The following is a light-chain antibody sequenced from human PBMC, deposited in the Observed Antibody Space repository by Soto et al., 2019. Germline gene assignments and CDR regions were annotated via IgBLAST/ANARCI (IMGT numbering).Light chain of an antibody. CDR3: QQLNSYPRT. J-gene: IGKJ3*01. Sequence: DIQMTQSPSTLSASVGDRVTITCRTSQGISSWLAWYQQKPGKAPKLLIYAASTLQSGVPSRFSGSGSGTEFTLTISSLPPEDFATYYCQQLNSYPRTFGPGTKVDIK. CDR1: QGISSW. CDR2: AAS. V-gene: IGKV1-9*01.